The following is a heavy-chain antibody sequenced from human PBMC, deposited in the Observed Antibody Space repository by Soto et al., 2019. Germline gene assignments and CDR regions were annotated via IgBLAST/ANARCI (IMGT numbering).Heavy chain of an antibody. CDR2: INADNGNT. J-gene: IGHJ6*02. V-gene: IGHV1-3*01. Sequence: QVQLVQSGAEVKKPGASVKVSCKASGYTFTSYAMHWVRQAPGQRLEWMGWINADNGNTKYSQKFQGRVTITRDTSASTAFMELSSLRSDDTAVYYCARDQFLRFNNVVGGSPGVGIDVWSQGTTVTVSS. CDR3: ARDQFLRFNNVVGGSPGVGIDV. CDR1: GYTFTSYA. D-gene: IGHD1-26*01.